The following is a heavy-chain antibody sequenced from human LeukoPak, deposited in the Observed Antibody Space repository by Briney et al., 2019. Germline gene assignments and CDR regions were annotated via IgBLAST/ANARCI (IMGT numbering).Heavy chain of an antibody. CDR3: ARFNFGDDY. V-gene: IGHV3-66*01. J-gene: IGHJ4*02. CDR2: IYGSTSA. Sequence: GGSLRLSCAASGFTVSSKYINWVRQAPGKGLEWVSLIYGSTSADYADSVKGRCTISRDNSMNTVYLQMNSLRAEDTAIYYCARFNFGDDYWGQGTLVAVSS. CDR1: GFTVSSKY. D-gene: IGHD4-17*01.